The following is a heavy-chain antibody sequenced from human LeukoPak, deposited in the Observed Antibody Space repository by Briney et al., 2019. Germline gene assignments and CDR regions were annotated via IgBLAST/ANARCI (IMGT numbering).Heavy chain of an antibody. J-gene: IGHJ5*02. CDR3: ARAPAGGWLHRKWDWFDP. CDR2: IIPIFGTA. CDR1: GGTFSSYA. D-gene: IGHD5-12*01. V-gene: IGHV1-69*05. Sequence: SVKVSCKASGGTFSSYAISWVRQAPGQGLEWMGGIIPIFGTANYAQKFQGRVTITTDESTSTAYMELSSLRSEDTAVYYCARAPAGGWLHRKWDWFDPWGQGTLVTVSS.